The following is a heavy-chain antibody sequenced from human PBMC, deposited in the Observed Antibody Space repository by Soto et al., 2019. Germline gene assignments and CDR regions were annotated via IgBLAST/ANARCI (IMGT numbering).Heavy chain of an antibody. V-gene: IGHV4-59*08. Sequence: PSETLSLTCSISGGSISGYHWNWIRQTPGKGVEWIGYFHNSGSTHYSPSLKSRIIMSIDTSTNQFSLKLTSVTAADTAVYYCTRHGGGAAADRPLDYWGQGTLVTVSS. J-gene: IGHJ4*02. CDR3: TRHGGGAAADRPLDY. CDR2: FHNSGST. CDR1: GGSISGYH. D-gene: IGHD6-13*01.